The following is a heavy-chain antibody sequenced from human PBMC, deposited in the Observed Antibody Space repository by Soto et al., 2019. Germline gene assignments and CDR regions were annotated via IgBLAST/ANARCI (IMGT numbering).Heavy chain of an antibody. J-gene: IGHJ4*02. CDR3: TRSTGTGTDY. CDR1: GFTFSDSG. V-gene: IGHV3-73*02. CDR2: MRSKANKYAT. Sequence: EVQLVESGGGLAQPGGSLKLSCAASGFTFSDSGMHWVRQAPGKGLEWVGRMRSKANKYATAYAASVKGRFTVSRDDSTNTAYLQMNSLKTEDTAVYYCTRSTGTGTDYWGQGTLVTVSS. D-gene: IGHD1-1*01.